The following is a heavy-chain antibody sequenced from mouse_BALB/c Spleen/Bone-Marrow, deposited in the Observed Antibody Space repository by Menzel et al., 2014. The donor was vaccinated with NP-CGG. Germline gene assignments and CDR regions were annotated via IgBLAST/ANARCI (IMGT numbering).Heavy chain of an antibody. V-gene: IGHV5-17*02. CDR2: ISGGTSTI. D-gene: IGHD2-3*01. CDR1: GFTFRSFG. CDR3: VRGGYYVPSYFDP. J-gene: IGHJ2*01. Sequence: EVQLQQSGGGLVQPGGSRKLSCAASGFTFRSFGMHWARQAPEKGLEWVAYISGGTSTIYYADTVKGRFTISRDNPNNSLFLQMTSLRSEDTAMYYCVRGGYYVPSYFDPWGQGTTLTVSS.